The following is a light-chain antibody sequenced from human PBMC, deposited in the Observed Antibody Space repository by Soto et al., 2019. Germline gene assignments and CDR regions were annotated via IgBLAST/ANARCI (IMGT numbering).Light chain of an antibody. CDR1: SSDVGAFNY. V-gene: IGLV2-14*01. CDR2: DVT. CDR3: SSYTTRNTEV. Sequence: QSVLTQPASVSGSPGQSISISCIGTSSDVGAFNYVSWYQQHPGKAPQLIIYDVTSRPSGVSNRFSASKSGNTASLTISGLQAEDEADYYCSSYTTRNTEVFGTGTKLTVL. J-gene: IGLJ1*01.